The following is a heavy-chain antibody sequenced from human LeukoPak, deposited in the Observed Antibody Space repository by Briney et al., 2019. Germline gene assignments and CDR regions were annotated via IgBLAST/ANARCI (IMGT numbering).Heavy chain of an antibody. CDR3: ARHSADTAMNFDY. Sequence: PSETLSLTCTVSGGSISSSSYYWGWIRQPPGKGLEWIGSIYYSGSTYYNPSLKSRVTISVDTSKNQFSLKLGSVTAADTAVYYCARHSADTAMNFDYWGQGTLVTVSS. CDR1: GGSISSSSYY. D-gene: IGHD5-18*01. CDR2: IYYSGST. V-gene: IGHV4-39*01. J-gene: IGHJ4*02.